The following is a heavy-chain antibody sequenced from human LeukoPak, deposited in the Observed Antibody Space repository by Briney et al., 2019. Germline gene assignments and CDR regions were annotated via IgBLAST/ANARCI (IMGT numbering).Heavy chain of an antibody. CDR2: IYYSGST. D-gene: IGHD6-19*01. CDR3: ARWPSIAVAGTDQFDY. CDR1: GGSISSYY. Sequence: PSETLSLTCTVSGGSISSYYWSWIRQPPGKGLEWIGYIYYSGSTNYNPSLKSRVTISVDTSKNQFSLKLSSVTAADTAVYYCARWPSIAVAGTDQFDYWGQGTLVTVSS. J-gene: IGHJ4*02. V-gene: IGHV4-59*08.